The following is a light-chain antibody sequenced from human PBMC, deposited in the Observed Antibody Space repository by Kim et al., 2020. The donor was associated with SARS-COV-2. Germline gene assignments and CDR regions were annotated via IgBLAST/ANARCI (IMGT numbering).Light chain of an antibody. CDR1: QSIVIY. Sequence: SPDERDSLSCTSSQSIVIYLAWCEQKPGQAAGLLIYDSSTRVTGTPASFSGSGSGTDFTLTISRLEPEYFGVYYCQQRSDWPTWTFGQGTKVDIK. CDR2: DSS. CDR3: QQRSDWPTWT. V-gene: IGKV3-11*01. J-gene: IGKJ1*01.